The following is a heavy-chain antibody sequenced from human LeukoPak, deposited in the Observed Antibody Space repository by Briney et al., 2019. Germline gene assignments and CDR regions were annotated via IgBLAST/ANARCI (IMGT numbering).Heavy chain of an antibody. J-gene: IGHJ5*02. D-gene: IGHD5-12*01. CDR2: INSDGSST. CDR1: GFTFSSYW. Sequence: QSGGSLRLSCAASGFTFSSYWMHWVRQAPGKGLVWVSRINSDGSSTSYADSVKGRFTISRDNAKNTLYLQMNSLRAEDTAVYYCARSGYDLGWFDPWGQGTLVTVSS. V-gene: IGHV3-74*01. CDR3: ARSGYDLGWFDP.